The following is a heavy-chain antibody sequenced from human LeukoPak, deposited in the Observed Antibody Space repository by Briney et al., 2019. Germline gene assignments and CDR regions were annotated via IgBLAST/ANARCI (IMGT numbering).Heavy chain of an antibody. J-gene: IGHJ3*02. V-gene: IGHV4-4*07. CDR2: IYTSGST. CDR3: AINVDTAMVTSFRNDAFDI. Sequence: PSETLSLTCTVSGGPISSYYWSWIRQPAGKGLEWIGRIYTSGSTNYNPSLKSRVTMSVDTSKNQFSLKLSSVTAADTAVYYCAINVDTAMVTSFRNDAFDIWGQGTMVTVSS. D-gene: IGHD5-18*01. CDR1: GGPISSYY.